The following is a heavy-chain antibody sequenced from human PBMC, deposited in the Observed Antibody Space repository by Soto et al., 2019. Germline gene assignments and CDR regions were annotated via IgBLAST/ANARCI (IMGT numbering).Heavy chain of an antibody. CDR2: ISSSGSTI. Sequence: PGRSMRISSAASGFTFSSYEMNWFRQAPGKGLEWVSYISSSGSTIYYADSVKGRFTISRDNAKNSLYLQMNSLRAEDTAVYYCARAFAPPTDCSGGSCYGTNYYYYRLDACGQGT. CDR1: GFTFSSYE. D-gene: IGHD2-15*01. CDR3: ARAFAPPTDCSGGSCYGTNYYYYRLDA. V-gene: IGHV3-48*03. J-gene: IGHJ6*02.